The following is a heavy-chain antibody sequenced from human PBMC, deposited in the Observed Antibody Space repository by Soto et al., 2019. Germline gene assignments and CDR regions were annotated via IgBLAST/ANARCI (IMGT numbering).Heavy chain of an antibody. V-gene: IGHV4-31*03. D-gene: IGHD2-15*01. CDR3: ARGHSVVPGGSNWFDP. CDR2: IYYSGST. J-gene: IGHJ5*02. CDR1: GGSISSGGYY. Sequence: SPSLTCTVSGGSISSGGYYWSWIRQHPGKGLEWIGYIYYSGSTYYNPSLKSRVTISVDTSKNQFSLKLSSVTAADTAVYYCARGHSVVPGGSNWFDPWGQGTLVTVSS.